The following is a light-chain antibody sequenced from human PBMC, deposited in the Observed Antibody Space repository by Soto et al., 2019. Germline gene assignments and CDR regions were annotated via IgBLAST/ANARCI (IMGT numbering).Light chain of an antibody. J-gene: IGLJ1*01. CDR2: EVT. CDR1: RXGVGGYNY. Sequence: QSALTQPASVSGSPGQSITISCTGTRXGVGGYNYVSWYQQYPGKSPKLLIYEVTHRPSGVSNRFSGSKSGNTASLTISGLQAEDEADYYCSSYTISNTLPFVFGTGTKVTVL. CDR3: SSYTISNTLPFV. V-gene: IGLV2-14*01.